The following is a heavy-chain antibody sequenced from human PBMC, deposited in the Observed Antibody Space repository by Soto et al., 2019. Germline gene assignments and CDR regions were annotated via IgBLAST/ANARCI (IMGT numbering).Heavy chain of an antibody. CDR1: GGSISSYY. CDR2: IYYSGST. J-gene: IGHJ1*01. Sequence: PSETLSLTCTVSGGSISSYYWSWIRQPPGKGLEWIGYIYYSGSTNYNPSLKSRVTISVDTSKNQFSLKLSSVTAADTAVYYCARLGHVYHYDSSGYREYFQHWGQGTLVTVS. CDR3: ARLGHVYHYDSSGYREYFQH. D-gene: IGHD3-22*01. V-gene: IGHV4-59*01.